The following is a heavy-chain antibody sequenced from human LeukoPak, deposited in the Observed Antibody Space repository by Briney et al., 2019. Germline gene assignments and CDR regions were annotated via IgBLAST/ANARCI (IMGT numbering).Heavy chain of an antibody. J-gene: IGHJ3*02. Sequence: SETMSLTXTVSGGSIGSGDYYWSWISQPPGKGLQWIGYIYYSGSTYYNPSLKSRVTISVDTSKNQFSLKLSSVTAADTAVYYCARDLLYYYDSSGDAFDIWGQGTMVTVSS. CDR1: GGSIGSGDYY. D-gene: IGHD3-22*01. CDR3: ARDLLYYYDSSGDAFDI. V-gene: IGHV4-30-4*08. CDR2: IYYSGST.